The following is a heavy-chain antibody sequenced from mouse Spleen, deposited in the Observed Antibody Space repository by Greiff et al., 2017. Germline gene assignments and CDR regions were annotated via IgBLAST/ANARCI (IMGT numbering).Heavy chain of an antibody. Sequence: EVNVVESEGGLVQPGSSMKLSCTASGFTFSDYYMAWVRQVPEKGLEWVANINYDGSSTYYLDSLKSRFIISRDNAKNILYLQMSSLKSEDTATYYCARVTTIRAMDYWGQGTSVTVSS. CDR1: GFTFSDYY. V-gene: IGHV5-16*01. J-gene: IGHJ4*01. CDR3: ARVTTIRAMDY. CDR2: INYDGSST. D-gene: IGHD2-4*01.